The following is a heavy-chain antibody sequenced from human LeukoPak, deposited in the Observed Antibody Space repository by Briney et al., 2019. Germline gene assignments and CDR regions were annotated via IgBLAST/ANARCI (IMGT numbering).Heavy chain of an antibody. J-gene: IGHJ4*02. V-gene: IGHV4-4*07. CDR2: IYTSGST. CDR1: GGSISSYY. CDR3: AGGDGWELPSDY. Sequence: PSGTLSLTCTVSGGSISSYYWSWIRPPAGKGLEWIGRIYTSGSTNYNPSLKSRVTMSVDTSKNQFSLKLSSVAAADTAVYYWAGGDGWELPSDYWGQGTLVTVSS. D-gene: IGHD1-26*01.